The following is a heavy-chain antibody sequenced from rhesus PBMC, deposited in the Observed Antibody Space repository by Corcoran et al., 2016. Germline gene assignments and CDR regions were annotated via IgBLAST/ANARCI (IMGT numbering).Heavy chain of an antibody. CDR2: IFGTSTST. CDR1: GGSISDSYR. V-gene: IGHV4S10*01. J-gene: IGHJ4*01. Sequence: QVQLQESGPGVVKPSETLSLTCAVSGGSISDSYRWSWIRQPPGKGLEWIGYIFGTSTSTNYTPSLKSRVTISKATSKNQFSFKLTSVTAADTAVYYCARALYYYSGTYYYYFDYWGQGVLVTVSS. D-gene: IGHD3-16*01. CDR3: ARALYYYSGTYYYYFDY.